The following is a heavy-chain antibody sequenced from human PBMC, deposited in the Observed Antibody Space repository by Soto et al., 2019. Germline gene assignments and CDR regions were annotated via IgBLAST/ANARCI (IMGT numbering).Heavy chain of an antibody. J-gene: IGHJ6*02. D-gene: IGHD7-27*01. CDR1: GFTFTDDD. V-gene: IGHV3-11*01. CDR3: VIRRNTFWADGLDV. CDR2: IMRNSGSI. Sequence: QVQLVESGGDLVNPGGSLRLSCAVSGFTFTDDDMSWIRQAPGNGLEWVSYIMRNSGSIYYTDSVKGRFTIPRDTATNSVFLQMNSLGTEDTAVYYCVIRRNTFWADGLDVGGQGTTVTVSS.